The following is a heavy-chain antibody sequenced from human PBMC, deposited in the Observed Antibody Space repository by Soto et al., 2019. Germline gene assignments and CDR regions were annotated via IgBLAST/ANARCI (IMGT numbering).Heavy chain of an antibody. CDR1: GYTFTSYG. J-gene: IGHJ6*04. CDR2: XXXHNXXQ. CDR3: ARDNWNV. Sequence: GXXVKVSCKASGYTFTSYGISWVRQAPGQXXXXXXWXXXHNXXQNXXXXXXXRXXTTXXXSTSTDYMELSSLRSDDTAVYYCARDNWNVWGKGTTVNVSS. V-gene: IGHV1-18*01. D-gene: IGHD1-20*01.